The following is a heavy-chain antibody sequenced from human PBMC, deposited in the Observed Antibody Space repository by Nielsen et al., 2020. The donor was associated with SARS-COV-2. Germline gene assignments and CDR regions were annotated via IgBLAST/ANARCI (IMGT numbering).Heavy chain of an antibody. Sequence: SETLSLTCAIYGGSFSGYYWSWIRQPPGKGLEWIGEINHSGSTNYNPSLKSRVTISVDTSKNQFSLKLSSVTAADTAVYYCARNTYYYDSSGYYNVRYYYYMDVWGKGTTVTVSS. J-gene: IGHJ6*03. CDR2: INHSGST. CDR3: ARNTYYYDSSGYYNVRYYYYMDV. D-gene: IGHD3-22*01. V-gene: IGHV4-34*01. CDR1: GGSFSGYY.